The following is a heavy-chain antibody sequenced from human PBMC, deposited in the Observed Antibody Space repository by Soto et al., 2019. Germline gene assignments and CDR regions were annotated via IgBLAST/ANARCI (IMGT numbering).Heavy chain of an antibody. V-gene: IGHV3-74*01. CDR3: ARDRGGSKEALDY. D-gene: IGHD1-26*01. Sequence: EVQLVESGGGLVQPGGSLRLSCAASGFTFSSYWMHWVRQAPGKGLVWVSRINSDGSSTSYADSVKGRFTISRDNAKNTMYLQMNSLGAEDTAVYYCARDRGGSKEALDYWGKGTLVTVSS. CDR1: GFTFSSYW. J-gene: IGHJ4*02. CDR2: INSDGSST.